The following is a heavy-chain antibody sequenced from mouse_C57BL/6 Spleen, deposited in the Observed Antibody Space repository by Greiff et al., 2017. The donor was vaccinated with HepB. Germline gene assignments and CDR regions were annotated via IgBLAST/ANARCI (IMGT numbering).Heavy chain of an antibody. CDR1: GYSFTDYN. V-gene: IGHV1-39*01. D-gene: IGHD4-1*01. CDR2: LNPNYGTT. CDR3: ASQGNWDGYAMDY. J-gene: IGHJ4*01. Sequence: EVKLQQSGPELVKPGASVKISCKASGYSFTDYNMNWVKQSNGKSLEWIGVLNPNYGTTSYNQKFKGKATLTVDQSSSTAYMQLNSLTSEDSAVYYCASQGNWDGYAMDYWGQGTSVTVSS.